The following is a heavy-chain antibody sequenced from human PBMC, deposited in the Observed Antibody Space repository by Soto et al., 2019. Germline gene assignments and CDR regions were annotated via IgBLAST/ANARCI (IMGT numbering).Heavy chain of an antibody. V-gene: IGHV4-59*01. CDR2: IYYSGST. D-gene: IGHD6-25*01. Sequence: QVQLQESGPGLVKPSETLSLTCTVSGGSISSYYWSWIRQPPGKGLEWIGYIYYSGSTNYNPSLKSRVTISVDTSKNQFSLKLXSVTAADTAVYYCARVKAEDYYYYYMDVWGKGTTVTVSS. CDR1: GGSISSYY. J-gene: IGHJ6*03. CDR3: ARVKAEDYYYYYMDV.